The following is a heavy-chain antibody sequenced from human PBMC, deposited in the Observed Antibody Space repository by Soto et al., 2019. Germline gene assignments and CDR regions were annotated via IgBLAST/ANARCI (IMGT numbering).Heavy chain of an antibody. D-gene: IGHD6-13*01. J-gene: IGHJ6*02. CDR2: INHSGST. Sequence: SETLSLTCAVYGGSFSGYYWSWIRQPPGKRLEWIGEINHSGSTNYNPSLKSRVTISVDTSKNPFSLKLSSLPAADTAVYYCARGLRVSAAARYYYYGMDVGGQGTT. CDR1: GGSFSGYY. CDR3: ARGLRVSAAARYYYYGMDV. V-gene: IGHV4-34*01.